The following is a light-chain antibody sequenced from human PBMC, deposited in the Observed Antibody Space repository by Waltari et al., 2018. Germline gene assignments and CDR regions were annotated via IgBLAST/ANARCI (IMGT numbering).Light chain of an antibody. CDR3: QQYNNWPEWT. J-gene: IGKJ1*01. CDR1: QSVRSN. V-gene: IGKV3-15*01. Sequence: EIVMTQSPATLSVSPGERATLSCRASQSVRSNLAWYQQKPGQAPSLLIYGASTRATGIPARFSGSGSGTEFTLTISSLQSEDFAVYYCQQYNNWPEWTLGQGTKVEIK. CDR2: GAS.